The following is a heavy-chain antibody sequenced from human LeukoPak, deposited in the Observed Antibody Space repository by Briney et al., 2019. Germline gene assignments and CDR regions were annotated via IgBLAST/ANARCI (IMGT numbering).Heavy chain of an antibody. CDR2: IYTGGTT. V-gene: IGHV3-66*02. CDR3: ARDKLGSGYSSDFDY. D-gene: IGHD6-19*01. CDR1: GFSVSRNY. J-gene: IGHJ4*02. Sequence: GGSLRLSCAASGFSVSRNYMNWVRQAPGKGLEWVSAIYTGGTTYYADSVKGRFTISRDNSKNTLYLQMNSLRAEDTAVYYCARDKLGSGYSSDFDYWGQGTLVTVSS.